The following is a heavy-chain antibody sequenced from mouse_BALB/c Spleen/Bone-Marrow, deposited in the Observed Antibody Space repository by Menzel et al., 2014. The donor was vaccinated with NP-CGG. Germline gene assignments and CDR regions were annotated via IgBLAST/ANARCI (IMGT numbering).Heavy chain of an antibody. V-gene: IGHV5-6-3*01. Sequence: EVMLVESGGGLVQPGGSLKLSCAASGFTFSSYGMSWVRQTPDKRLELVATINSNGGSTYYPDSVKGRFTISRDNAKNTLYLQMSSLKSEDTATYYCARVWYFDYWGQGTSLTVSS. CDR2: INSNGGST. CDR3: ARVWYFDY. J-gene: IGHJ2*03. CDR1: GFTFSSYG.